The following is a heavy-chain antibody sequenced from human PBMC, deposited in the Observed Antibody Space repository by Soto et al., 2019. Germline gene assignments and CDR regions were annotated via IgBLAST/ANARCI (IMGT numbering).Heavy chain of an antibody. Sequence: PGGSLRLSCAASGFTFSSYAMIWVRQAPGKGLEWVSAISGSGGSTYYADSVKGRFTISRDNSKNTLYLQMNSLRAEDTAVYYCAKVPLQYCSGGSCYVDYWCQGTLVNVSS. CDR1: GFTFSSYA. V-gene: IGHV3-23*01. CDR3: AKVPLQYCSGGSCYVDY. D-gene: IGHD2-15*01. CDR2: ISGSGGST. J-gene: IGHJ4*02.